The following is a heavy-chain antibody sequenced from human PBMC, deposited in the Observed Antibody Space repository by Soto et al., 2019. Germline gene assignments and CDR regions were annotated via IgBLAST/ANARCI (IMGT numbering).Heavy chain of an antibody. J-gene: IGHJ6*02. D-gene: IGHD2-8*01. Sequence: ASVKVSCKASGYTFTSYGISWVRQAPGQGLEWMGWISAYNGNTNYAQKLQGRVTMTTDTSTSTAYMELRSLRSDDTAVYYCARALPHCTNGVCYTGYCYGMDVWGQGTTVTVCS. CDR1: GYTFTSYG. CDR3: ARALPHCTNGVCYTGYCYGMDV. V-gene: IGHV1-18*01. CDR2: ISAYNGNT.